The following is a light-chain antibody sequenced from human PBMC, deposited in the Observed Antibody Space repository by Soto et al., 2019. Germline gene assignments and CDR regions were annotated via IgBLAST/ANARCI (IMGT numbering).Light chain of an antibody. CDR2: AAS. J-gene: IGKJ4*01. CDR3: QQAYSFPLT. CDR1: QSISTW. V-gene: IGKV1-12*01. Sequence: DIQMTQSPSSLSASVGDRVSITCRASQSISTWLAWYQQKPGQAPKVVIYAASTLQSGVPSRFSDSGSGTDFTLTISSLQPEDFATYYCQQAYSFPLTFGGGTQVEIK.